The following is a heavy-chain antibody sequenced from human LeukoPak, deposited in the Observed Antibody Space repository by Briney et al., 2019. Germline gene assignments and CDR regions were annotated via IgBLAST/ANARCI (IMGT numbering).Heavy chain of an antibody. D-gene: IGHD5-18*01. CDR3: ARDQGYSYGWFAFDI. V-gene: IGHV1-2*02. Sequence: ASVKVSCKASGYTFTGYYMHWVRQAPGQGLEWMGWINPNSGGTNYAQKFQGRVTMTRDTSISTAYMELSRLRSDDTAVYYCARDQGYSYGWFAFDIWGQGTMVTVSS. CDR1: GYTFTGYY. J-gene: IGHJ3*02. CDR2: INPNSGGT.